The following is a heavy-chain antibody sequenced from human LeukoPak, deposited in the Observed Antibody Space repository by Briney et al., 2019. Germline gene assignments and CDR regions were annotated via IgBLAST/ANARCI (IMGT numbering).Heavy chain of an antibody. CDR1: GFTFSSYG. J-gene: IGHJ3*02. Sequence: GGSLRLSCAASGFTFSSYGMHWVRQAPGKGLEWVAVISYDGGNKYYADSVKGRFTISRDNSKNTLYLQMNSLRAEDTAVYYCVKDVQTLPTYYYDSSGYDAFDIWGQGTMVTVSS. V-gene: IGHV3-30*18. D-gene: IGHD3-22*01. CDR3: VKDVQTLPTYYYDSSGYDAFDI. CDR2: ISYDGGNK.